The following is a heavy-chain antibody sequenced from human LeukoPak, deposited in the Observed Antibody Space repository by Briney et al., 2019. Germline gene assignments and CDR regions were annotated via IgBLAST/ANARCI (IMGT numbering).Heavy chain of an antibody. Sequence: GGSLRLSCVGSGFRFSSYDMNWVRQAPGRGLEWLSYLTRTSSAAWYADSVKGRFTIFRDNAKSSLYLQMNSLRVEDTAVYYCATGGSEYRSDWFDSWGQGTLVNVAS. V-gene: IGHV3-48*01. CDR1: GFRFSSYD. J-gene: IGHJ5*01. D-gene: IGHD5-18*01. CDR2: LTRTSSAA. CDR3: ATGGSEYRSDWFDS.